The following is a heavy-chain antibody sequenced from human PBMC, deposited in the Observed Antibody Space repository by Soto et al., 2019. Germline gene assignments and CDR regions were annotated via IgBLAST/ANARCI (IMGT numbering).Heavy chain of an antibody. J-gene: IGHJ4*02. D-gene: IGHD3-9*01. Sequence: PSETLSLTCTVSGGSISSGGYYWSWIRQHPGKGLEWIGYIYYSGSTYYNPSLKSRVTISVDTSKNQFSLKLSSVTAADTAVYYCARVSYYDILTGYYDWGQGTLVTSPQ. CDR3: ARVSYYDILTGYYD. V-gene: IGHV4-31*03. CDR1: GGSISSGGYY. CDR2: IYYSGST.